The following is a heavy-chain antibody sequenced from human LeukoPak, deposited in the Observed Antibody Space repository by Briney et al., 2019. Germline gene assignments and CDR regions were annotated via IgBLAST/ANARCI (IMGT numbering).Heavy chain of an antibody. D-gene: IGHD3-22*01. CDR2: IYTSGST. CDR1: GGSISSGSYY. V-gene: IGHV4-61*02. J-gene: IGHJ4*02. CDR3: ARGSWIVANY. Sequence: SETLSLTCTVSGGSISSGSYYWSWIRQPAGKGLEWIGRIYTSGSTNYNPSLKSRVTISVDTSKNQFSLKLSSVTAADTAVYYCARGSWIVANYWGQGTLVTVSS.